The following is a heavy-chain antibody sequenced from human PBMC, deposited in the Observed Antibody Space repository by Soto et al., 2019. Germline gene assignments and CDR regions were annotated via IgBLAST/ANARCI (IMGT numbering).Heavy chain of an antibody. J-gene: IGHJ6*02. Sequence: SETLSLTCTVSGGSISSYYWSWIRQPPGKGLEWIGYIYYSGSTNYNPSLKSRVTISVDTSKNQFSLKLSSVTAADTAAYYCARDARGFGEVVMDVWGQGTTVTVSS. CDR2: IYYSGST. CDR3: ARDARGFGEVVMDV. V-gene: IGHV4-59*01. CDR1: GGSISSYY. D-gene: IGHD3-10*01.